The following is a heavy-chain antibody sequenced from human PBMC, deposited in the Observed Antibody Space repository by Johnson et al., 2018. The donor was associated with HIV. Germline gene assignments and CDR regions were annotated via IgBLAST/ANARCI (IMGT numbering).Heavy chain of an antibody. CDR1: GFTFSSYG. CDR3: AKDTVWSSGYYGGAFDI. D-gene: IGHD3-22*01. J-gene: IGHJ3*02. V-gene: IGHV3-33*06. CDR2: ICYDGSNK. Sequence: VQLVESGGGVVQPGRSMRLSCAASGFTFSSYGMHWVRQAPGKGLEWVAVICYDGSNKYYADSVKGRFTISGDNSKNTLSLQMNSLRAEDTAVYYCAKDTVWSSGYYGGAFDIWGQGTMVTVSS.